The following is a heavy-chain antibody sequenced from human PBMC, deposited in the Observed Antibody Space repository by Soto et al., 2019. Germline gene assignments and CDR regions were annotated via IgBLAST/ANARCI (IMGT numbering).Heavy chain of an antibody. CDR1: GYTFTSYG. CDR3: ASQEQGPFTRGVDRWWNYYYGMDV. D-gene: IGHD3-10*01. J-gene: IGHJ6*02. V-gene: IGHV1-18*01. CDR2: ISAYNGNT. Sequence: ASVKVSCKASGYTFTSYGISWVRQAPGQGLEWMGWISAYNGNTNYAQKLQGRVTMTTDTSTSTAYMELRSLRSDDTAVYYCASQEQGPFTRGVDRWWNYYYGMDVWGQGTTVTVSS.